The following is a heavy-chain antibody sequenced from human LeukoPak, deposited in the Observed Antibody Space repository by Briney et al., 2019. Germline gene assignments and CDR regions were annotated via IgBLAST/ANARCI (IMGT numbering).Heavy chain of an antibody. CDR2: ISGGGDNT. D-gene: IGHD3-22*01. V-gene: IGHV3-23*01. CDR3: AKVRGYYYDSSDDY. J-gene: IGHJ4*02. Sequence: GGSLRLSCVASGFTFSSYAMTWVRQAPAKGQNWVSAISGGGDNTHYADSVKGRYTISRDNSKNTLYLQMNSLRAEDTAVYYCAKVRGYYYDSSDDYWGQGTLVTVSS. CDR1: GFTFSSYA.